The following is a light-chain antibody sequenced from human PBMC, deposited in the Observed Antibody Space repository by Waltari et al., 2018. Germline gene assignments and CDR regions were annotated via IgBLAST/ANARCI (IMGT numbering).Light chain of an antibody. CDR2: GAS. CDR3: QQYNEWPRT. CDR1: QSVSSN. V-gene: IGKV3-15*01. J-gene: IGKJ1*01. Sequence: EIVMTQSPATLSVSPGERATLSCRASQSVSSNLAWYQQSPGQAPRLLIHGASTRATGIPARLVGSGSGPEFTLTTSSLQSEDFAVSHCQQYNEWPRTFGQGTKVEIK.